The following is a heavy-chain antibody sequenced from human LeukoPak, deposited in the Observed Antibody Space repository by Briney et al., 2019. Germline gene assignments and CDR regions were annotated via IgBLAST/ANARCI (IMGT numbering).Heavy chain of an antibody. J-gene: IGHJ5*02. CDR1: GASISSSY. D-gene: IGHD6-19*01. CDR3: ARGQPQRYNSDWYVNWFDP. Sequence: PWETLSLPCTVSGASISSSYWSWIRQPPGKGLEWMGYIYYSGTTKYNPSLRSRVTISIDTSKNQFSLKVNSVTAADTAVYYCARGQPQRYNSDWYVNWFDPWGQGTLVSVSS. V-gene: IGHV4-59*01. CDR2: IYYSGTT.